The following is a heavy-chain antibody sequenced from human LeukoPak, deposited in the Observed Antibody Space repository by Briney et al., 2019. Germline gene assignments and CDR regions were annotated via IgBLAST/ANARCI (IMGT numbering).Heavy chain of an antibody. Sequence: SQTLSLTCTVSGGSISRGDDYWRRIRQPPGKGLEWIGYIYYRGSTYYNPSLKSRVTISVDTSKNQFSLKLSSVTAADTAVYYCARAALQLWLHPDYWGQGTLVTVSS. D-gene: IGHD5-18*01. J-gene: IGHJ4*02. CDR2: IYYRGST. V-gene: IGHV4-30-4*08. CDR1: GGSISRGDDY. CDR3: ARAALQLWLHPDY.